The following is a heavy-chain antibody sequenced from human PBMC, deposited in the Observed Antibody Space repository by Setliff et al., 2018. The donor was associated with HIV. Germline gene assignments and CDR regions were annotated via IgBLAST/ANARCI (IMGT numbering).Heavy chain of an antibody. J-gene: IGHJ4*02. CDR3: AKDISLLHPYYYFDY. CDR2: IWYDGTYK. D-gene: IGHD3-10*01. V-gene: IGHV3-33*06. CDR1: GFTFSSYG. Sequence: GGSLRLSCAASGFTFSSYGMHWVRQAPGKGLEWVAVIWYDGTYKYYADSVKGRFTISRDNSKNTLYLQMNSLRAEDTAVFYCAKDISLLHPYYYFDYWGQGTLVTVSS.